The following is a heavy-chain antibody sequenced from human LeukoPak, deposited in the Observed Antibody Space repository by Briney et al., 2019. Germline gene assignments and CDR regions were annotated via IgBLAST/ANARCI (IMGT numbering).Heavy chain of an antibody. CDR2: IRSKANSYAT. Sequence: GGSLRLSCAASGFTFSGSAMHWVRQASGEGLEWVGRIRSKANSYATAYAASVKGRFTISRDDSKNTAYLQMNSLKSEDTAVYYCTRHYCSGGSCYISGFDYWGQGTLVTVSS. CDR1: GFTFSGSA. D-gene: IGHD2-15*01. J-gene: IGHJ4*02. CDR3: TRHYCSGGSCYISGFDY. V-gene: IGHV3-73*01.